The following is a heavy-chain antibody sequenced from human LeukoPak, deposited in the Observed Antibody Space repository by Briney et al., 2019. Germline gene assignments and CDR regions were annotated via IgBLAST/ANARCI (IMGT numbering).Heavy chain of an antibody. CDR3: ASGIAARPAGD. V-gene: IGHV1-46*01. CDR2: INPSGGSA. J-gene: IGHJ4*02. Sequence: GASVKVSCKVSGYTLTELSMHWVRQAPGQGLEWMGIINPSGGSASYAQKFQGRVTMTRDTSTSTVYMELSSLRSEDTAVYYCASGIAARPAGDWGQGTLVTVSS. D-gene: IGHD6-6*01. CDR1: GYTLTELS.